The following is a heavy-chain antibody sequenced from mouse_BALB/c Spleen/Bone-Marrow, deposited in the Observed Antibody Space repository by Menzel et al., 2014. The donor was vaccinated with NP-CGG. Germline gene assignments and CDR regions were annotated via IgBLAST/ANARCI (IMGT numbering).Heavy chain of an antibody. CDR3: ARAYYRYPFDH. J-gene: IGHJ2*01. V-gene: IGHV5-9*03. D-gene: IGHD2-14*01. Sequence: DVMLVESGGGLVKPGGSLKLSCAASGFTFSSYTMSWVRQTPEKRLEWVATISSGGGNTYYPDSMKGRFTISRDNAKNNLYLQMSSLRSEDTALYYCARAYYRYPFDHWGQGTTLTVSS. CDR2: ISSGGGNT. CDR1: GFTFSSYT.